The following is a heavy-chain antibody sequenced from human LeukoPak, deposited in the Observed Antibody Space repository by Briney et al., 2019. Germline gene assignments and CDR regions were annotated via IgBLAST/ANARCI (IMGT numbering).Heavy chain of an antibody. J-gene: IGHJ6*02. CDR2: MNPNSGNT. CDR3: ARSIAASGGYYGMDV. Sequence: GASVKVSCKASGYIFISHDINWVRQATGQGLEWMGWMNPNSGNTGYGQKFQGRVTMTRNTSISTAYMKLSSLRSEDTAVYYCARSIAASGGYYGMDVWGQGTTVTVSS. CDR1: GYIFISHD. D-gene: IGHD6-6*01. V-gene: IGHV1-8*01.